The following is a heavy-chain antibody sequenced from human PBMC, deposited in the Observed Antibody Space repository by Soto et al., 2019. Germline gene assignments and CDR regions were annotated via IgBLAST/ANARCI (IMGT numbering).Heavy chain of an antibody. CDR2: INHSGST. CDR1: GGSFSGYY. CDR3: ARGLEGVYCSGGSCLYYYYGMDV. J-gene: IGHJ6*02. V-gene: IGHV4-34*01. Sequence: QVQLQQWGAGLLKPSETLSLTCAVYGGSFSGYYWSWIRQPPGKGLEWIGEINHSGSTNYNPSLKSRVTISVDTSKNQFSLKLSSVTAADTAVYYCARGLEGVYCSGGSCLYYYYGMDVWGQGTTVTVSS. D-gene: IGHD2-15*01.